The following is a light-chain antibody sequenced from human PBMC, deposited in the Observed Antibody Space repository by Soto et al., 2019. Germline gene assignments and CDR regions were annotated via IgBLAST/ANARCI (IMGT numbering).Light chain of an antibody. CDR1: QSVSTN. V-gene: IGKV3-15*01. CDR3: QQYTNWPIT. CDR2: GAS. J-gene: IGKJ5*01. Sequence: EIVMTQSPATLSVSPGERASLSCRASQSVSTNLAWYQQKSGQAPRLLIYGASTRATGIPARFSGSGSGTEFTLTISSLQSEDFAVYYCQQYTNWPITFGQGTRLEIE.